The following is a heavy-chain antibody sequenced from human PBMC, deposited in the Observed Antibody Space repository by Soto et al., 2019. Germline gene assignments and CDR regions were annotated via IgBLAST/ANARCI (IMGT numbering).Heavy chain of an antibody. CDR1: GGSISSGDYY. Sequence: SETLSLTCTVSGGSISSGDYYWSWIRQPPGRGLEWIGYIYYSGSTYYNPSLKSRVTISVDTSKNQFSLKLSSVTAADTAVYYCAGFYGGSHNWFDPWGQGTLVTVSS. V-gene: IGHV4-30-4*01. CDR3: AGFYGGSHNWFDP. D-gene: IGHD2-15*01. CDR2: IYYSGST. J-gene: IGHJ5*02.